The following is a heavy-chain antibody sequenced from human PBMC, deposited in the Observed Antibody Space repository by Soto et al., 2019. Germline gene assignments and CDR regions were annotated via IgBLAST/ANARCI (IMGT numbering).Heavy chain of an antibody. CDR2: INHSGST. D-gene: IGHD2-2*01. V-gene: IGHV4-34*01. CDR1: GGSFSGYY. CDR3: ARYPRLLSFPHSKVGHWFDP. J-gene: IGHJ5*02. Sequence: PSETLSLTCAVYGGSFSGYYWSWIRQPPGKGLEWIGEINHSGSTNYNPSLKNRVTISVDTSKNQFSLKLSSVTAADTAVYYCARYPRLLSFPHSKVGHWFDPWGQGTLVTVSS.